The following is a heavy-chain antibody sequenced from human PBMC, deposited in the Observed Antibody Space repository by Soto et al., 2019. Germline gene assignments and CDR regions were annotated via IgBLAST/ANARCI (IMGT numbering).Heavy chain of an antibody. V-gene: IGHV1-46*01. D-gene: IGHD2-2*02. CDR1: GYTFTSYY. CDR2: INPSGGST. Sequence: GASVKVSCKASGYTFTSYYMHWVRQAPGQGLEWMGIINPSGGSTSYAQKFQGRVTMTRDTSTSTVYMELSSLRSEDTAVYYCARDGGPEDREGCSSTSSYTGYYGMDVWGQGTTVTVSS. J-gene: IGHJ6*02. CDR3: ARDGGPEDREGCSSTSSYTGYYGMDV.